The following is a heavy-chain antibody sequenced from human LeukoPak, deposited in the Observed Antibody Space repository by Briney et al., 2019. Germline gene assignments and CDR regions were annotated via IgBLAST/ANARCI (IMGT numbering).Heavy chain of an antibody. CDR3: ARRLTQYDCFDP. CDR1: GDSFSSNSVT. CDR2: TYYRSTWYD. J-gene: IGHJ5*02. Sequence: SQTLSLTCAISGDSFSSNSVTWNWIRQSPSRGLEWLGRTYYRSTWYDDYAVSVRGRITVNPDTSKNQFSLHLNSVTPEDTAVYYCARRLTQYDCFDPWGQGILVTVSS. D-gene: IGHD2-2*01. V-gene: IGHV6-1*01.